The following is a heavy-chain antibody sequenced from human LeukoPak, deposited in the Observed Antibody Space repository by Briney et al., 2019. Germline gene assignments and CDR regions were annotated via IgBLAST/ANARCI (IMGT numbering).Heavy chain of an antibody. V-gene: IGHV3-48*01. CDR2: ISSSSSTI. CDR3: ARVGTYYYDSSGTPNYYGMDV. J-gene: IGHJ6*02. D-gene: IGHD3-22*01. Sequence: GGSLRLSCAASGFTFSSYSMNWVRQAPGKGLEWVSYISSSSSTIYYADSVKGRFTISRDNAKNSLYLQMNSLRAEDTAVYYCARVGTYYYDSSGTPNYYGMDVWGQGATVTVSS. CDR1: GFTFSSYS.